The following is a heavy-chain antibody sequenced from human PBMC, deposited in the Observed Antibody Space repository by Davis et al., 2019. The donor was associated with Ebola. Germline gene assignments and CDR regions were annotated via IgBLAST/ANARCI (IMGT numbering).Heavy chain of an antibody. V-gene: IGHV3-21*01. Sequence: GESLKISCAASGFTFSSYAMSWVRQAPGKALEWVSSISSSSSYIYYADSVKGRFTISRDNAKNSLYLQMNSLRAEDTAVYYCARDTSRVVPPGAFDIWGQGTLVTVSS. CDR1: GFTFSSYA. CDR3: ARDTSRVVPPGAFDI. J-gene: IGHJ3*02. CDR2: ISSSSSYI. D-gene: IGHD2-15*01.